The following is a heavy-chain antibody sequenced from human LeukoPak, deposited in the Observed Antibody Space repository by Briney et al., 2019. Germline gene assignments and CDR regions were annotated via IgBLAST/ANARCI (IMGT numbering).Heavy chain of an antibody. CDR3: ARDSSGYCSSTSCSYNYFDY. CDR1: GFTFSSYS. D-gene: IGHD2-2*01. Sequence: GGSLRLSCAASGFTFSSYSMNWVRQAPGKGLEWVSYISSSSSTIYYADSAKGRFTISRDNAKNSLYLQMNSLRAEDTAVYYCARDSSGYCSSTSCSYNYFDYWGQGTLVTVSS. J-gene: IGHJ4*02. CDR2: ISSSSSTI. V-gene: IGHV3-48*01.